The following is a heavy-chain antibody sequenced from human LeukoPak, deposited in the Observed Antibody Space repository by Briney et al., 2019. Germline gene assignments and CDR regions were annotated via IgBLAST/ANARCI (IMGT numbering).Heavy chain of an antibody. D-gene: IGHD1-7*01. CDR1: GFPFDDYA. J-gene: IGHJ3*02. CDR2: ISWNSGSI. V-gene: IGHV3-9*01. CDR3: AKLGSNWNYSPSAFDI. Sequence: GRSLRLSFAASGFPFDDYAMHWVRQAPGKGLAWVSGISWNSGSIGYADSVKGRFTVSRDNAKNSLYLQMNSLRAEDTALYYCAKLGSNWNYSPSAFDIWGQGTMVTVSS.